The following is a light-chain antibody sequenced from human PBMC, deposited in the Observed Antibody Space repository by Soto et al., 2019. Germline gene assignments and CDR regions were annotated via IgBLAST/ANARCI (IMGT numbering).Light chain of an antibody. CDR2: GAS. CDR1: QGINNF. Sequence: DIQMTQSPSSLSASVGDTVTITCRASQGINNFLAWFQQKPGKAPKSLIYGASSLQSGVPSKFSGSGSDTGFTLTISSLRPEDSATYFCQQYHSYPVTFGGGAKVEIK. CDR3: QQYHSYPVT. V-gene: IGKV1-16*02. J-gene: IGKJ4*01.